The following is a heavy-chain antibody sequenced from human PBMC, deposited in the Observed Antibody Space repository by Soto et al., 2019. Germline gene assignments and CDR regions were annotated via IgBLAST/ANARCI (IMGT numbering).Heavy chain of an antibody. J-gene: IGHJ3*02. D-gene: IGHD3-9*01. CDR3: ARDGSYYDILTGMDAFDI. CDR2: ISSSSSYI. CDR1: GFTCSSYS. Sequence: EVQLVESGGGLVKPGGSLRLSCAASGFTCSSYSMNWVRQDPGKGLEWVSSISSSSSYIYYADSVKGRFTISRDNAKNSLYLQMNSLRAEDTAVYYCARDGSYYDILTGMDAFDIWGQGTMVTVSS. V-gene: IGHV3-21*01.